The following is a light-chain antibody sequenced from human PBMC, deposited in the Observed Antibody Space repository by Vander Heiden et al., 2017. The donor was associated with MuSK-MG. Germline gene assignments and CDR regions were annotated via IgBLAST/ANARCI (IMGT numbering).Light chain of an antibody. CDR3: QVWHSDADLYVG. Sequence: SYVLTQPPSVSVAPGQTARITCGGDNLGSKSVHWYQQKPGQAPVLVVFDGVDRPSGIPARISGSISGDTATLTISRVAVADEADYYCQVWHSDADLYVGFGGGTKVTVL. CDR2: DGV. V-gene: IGLV3-21*02. J-gene: IGLJ2*01. CDR1: NLGSKS.